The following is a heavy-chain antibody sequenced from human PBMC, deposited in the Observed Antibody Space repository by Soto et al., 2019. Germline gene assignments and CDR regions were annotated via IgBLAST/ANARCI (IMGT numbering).Heavy chain of an antibody. Sequence: QVQLVESGGGVVQPGRSLRLSCAASGFTFSSYTMHWVRQAPGKGLEWVAVISYDGSDKYYADSVKDRFTISRDNSKNTLYLQMNRLRAEDTAVYYCARNWGYSYGYPPGYWGQGTLVTVSS. D-gene: IGHD5-18*01. CDR2: ISYDGSDK. CDR1: GFTFSSYT. J-gene: IGHJ4*02. CDR3: ARNWGYSYGYPPGY. V-gene: IGHV3-30-3*01.